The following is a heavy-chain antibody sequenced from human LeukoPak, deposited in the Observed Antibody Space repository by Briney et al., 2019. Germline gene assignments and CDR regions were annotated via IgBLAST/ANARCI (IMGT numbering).Heavy chain of an antibody. CDR1: GVPFSYYW. J-gene: IGHJ4*02. CDR2: INSEGSDT. D-gene: IGHD3-10*01. CDR3: ATMARGYQFDN. V-gene: IGHV3-74*01. Sequence: TGGSLRLSCAASGVPFSYYWMHWVRQGPGKGLVWVSRINSEGSDTTYADSVKGRFTISRDNVWNTLYLQMNSLRAEDTAVYYCATMARGYQFDNWGQGTQVTVSS.